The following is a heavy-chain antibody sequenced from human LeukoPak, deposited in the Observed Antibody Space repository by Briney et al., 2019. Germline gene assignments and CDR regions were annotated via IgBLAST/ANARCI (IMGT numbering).Heavy chain of an antibody. J-gene: IGHJ4*02. CDR2: IRSKAYGGTT. V-gene: IGHV3-49*03. CDR1: GFTFGDYA. Sequence: PGGSLRLSCTASGFTFGDYAMSWFRQAPGKGLEGVGFIRSKAYGGTTEYAASVKGRFTISRDDSKSIAYLQMNSLKTEDTAVYYCTRDFYWFPYCSSTSCLSDYWGQGTLVTVSS. D-gene: IGHD2-2*01. CDR3: TRDFYWFPYCSSTSCLSDY.